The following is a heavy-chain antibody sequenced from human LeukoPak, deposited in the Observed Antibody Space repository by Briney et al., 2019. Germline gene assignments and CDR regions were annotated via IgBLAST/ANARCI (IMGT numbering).Heavy chain of an antibody. J-gene: IGHJ4*02. Sequence: GGSLRLSCAASGFIFSSYGMHWVRQAPGKGLQWVAFIQNDGSNKHYADSLEGRITISRDNSKNTVFLQLNSLRVEDTAVYYCATTRPIRDYWGQGTLVTVSS. CDR1: GFIFSSYG. CDR2: IQNDGSNK. V-gene: IGHV3-30*02. D-gene: IGHD2-21*01. CDR3: ATTRPIRDY.